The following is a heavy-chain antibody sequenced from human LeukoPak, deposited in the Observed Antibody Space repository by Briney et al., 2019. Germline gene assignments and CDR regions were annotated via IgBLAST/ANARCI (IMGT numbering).Heavy chain of an antibody. CDR1: GFTFSSYT. V-gene: IGHV3-48*01. Sequence: GGSLRLSCAASGFTFSSYTMNWVRRAPGKGLEWVSHISGSNSSIYYADSVRGRFTISRDNAKNSLGLQMNSLRPEDTAIYYCAREIPGRIAADCWGQGTLVTVSS. D-gene: IGHD2-15*01. J-gene: IGHJ4*02. CDR2: ISGSNSSI. CDR3: AREIPGRIAADC.